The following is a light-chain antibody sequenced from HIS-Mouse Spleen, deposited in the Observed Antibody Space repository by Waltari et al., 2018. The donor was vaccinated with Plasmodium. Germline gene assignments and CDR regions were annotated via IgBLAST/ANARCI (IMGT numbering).Light chain of an antibody. V-gene: IGKV3-15*01. J-gene: IGKJ3*01. Sequence: EIVMTQSPATLSVSPGERATLSCRASQSVRRNLAWYQQKPGQAPRLLLYGASTRATGIPARFSGSGSGTEFTLTISSLQSEDFAVYYCQQYNNWSFTFGPGTKVDIK. CDR1: QSVRRN. CDR2: GAS. CDR3: QQYNNWSFT.